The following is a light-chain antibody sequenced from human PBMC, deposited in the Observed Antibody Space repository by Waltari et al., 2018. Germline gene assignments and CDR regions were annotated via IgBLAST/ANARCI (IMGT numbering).Light chain of an antibody. Sequence: SYELTQPPPVSVSPGQTARIPCSGVAFPKKYAYWFQQKSGQAPVLVIYEDSKRPSGIPERFSGSSSGTMATLTISGAQVEDEADYYCYSTDSSGNHRGVFGGGTKLTVL. CDR3: YSTDSSGNHRGV. CDR2: EDS. V-gene: IGLV3-10*01. CDR1: AFPKKY. J-gene: IGLJ3*02.